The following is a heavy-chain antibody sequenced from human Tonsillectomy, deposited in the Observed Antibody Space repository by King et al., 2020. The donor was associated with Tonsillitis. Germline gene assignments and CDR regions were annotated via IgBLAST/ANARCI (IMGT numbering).Heavy chain of an antibody. Sequence: VKLMESGGGLVKPGGSLRLSCSASGFTFSNHDMNWVRQAPGKGLEWVSSISSSTSYMYYGDSMKGRFTISTDKAKNSLYLQMNSLRPEETAVYYCARNPSSGSYYNSYYYYYLDVWGKRTTLTVSS. J-gene: IGHJ6*03. CDR3: ARNPSSGSYYNSYYYYYLDV. D-gene: IGHD1-26*01. CDR2: ISSSTSYM. CDR1: GFTFSNHD. V-gene: IGHV3-21*01.